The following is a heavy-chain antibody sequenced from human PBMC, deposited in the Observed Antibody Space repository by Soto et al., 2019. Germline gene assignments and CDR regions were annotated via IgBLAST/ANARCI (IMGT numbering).Heavy chain of an antibody. CDR1: GFSLSPLGVG. CDR3: AHSLIGYYYDSSGSNWFDP. D-gene: IGHD3-22*01. V-gene: IGHV2-5*02. J-gene: IGHJ5*02. Sequence: SGPTLLNPTHTLTLTCTFSGFSLSPLGVGVGLIREPPVKAREWLALIYWDDDKRYSPSLKSRLTITKDTSKNQVVLTMTKMDPVDTATYYCAHSLIGYYYDSSGSNWFDPWGQGTLVTVSS. CDR2: IYWDDDK.